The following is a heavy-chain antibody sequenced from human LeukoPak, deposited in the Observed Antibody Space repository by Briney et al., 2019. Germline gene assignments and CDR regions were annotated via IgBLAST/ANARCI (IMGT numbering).Heavy chain of an antibody. CDR2: IWYDGSNK. V-gene: IGHV3-33*01. CDR1: GFTFSSYG. CDR3: AREGDILTGTQAFDY. J-gene: IGHJ4*02. Sequence: GGSLRLCCAASGFTFSSYGMHWVRQAPGKGLEWVAVIWYDGSNKYYADSVKGRFTISRDNSKNTLYLQMNSLRAEDTAVYYCAREGDILTGTQAFDYWGQGTLVTISS. D-gene: IGHD3-9*01.